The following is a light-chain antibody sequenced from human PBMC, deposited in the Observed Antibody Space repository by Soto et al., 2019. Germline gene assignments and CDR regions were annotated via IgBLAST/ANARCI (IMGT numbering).Light chain of an antibody. V-gene: IGKV3-20*01. CDR1: QSFXGSD. CDR3: HQYGIAPPT. J-gene: IGKJ1*01. Sequence: LTQSAGTLSLSPAERATLSCRASQSFXGSDLAWYQQKPGQAPRLPXACVSNMATGAPDRLSGSGSGTDFTPTISSLEPAESVGFYCHQYGIAPPTFGPGTKVDIK. CDR2: CVS.